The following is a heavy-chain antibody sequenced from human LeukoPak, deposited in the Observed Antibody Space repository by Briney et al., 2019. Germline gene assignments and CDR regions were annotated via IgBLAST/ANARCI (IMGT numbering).Heavy chain of an antibody. CDR3: ARDGYLAVDY. J-gene: IGHJ4*02. CDR2: IYFSGST. D-gene: IGHD2-2*03. V-gene: IGHV4-39*07. Sequence: SETLSLTCTVSGGSITSSSYYWGWIRQPPGKGLEWIGSIYFSGSTYHNPSLKSRVTISVDTSKNQLSLKLSSVTAADTAVYYCARDGYLAVDYWGQGTLVTVSS. CDR1: GGSITSSSYY.